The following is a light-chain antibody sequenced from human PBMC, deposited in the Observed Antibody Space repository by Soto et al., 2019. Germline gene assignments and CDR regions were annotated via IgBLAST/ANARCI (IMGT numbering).Light chain of an antibody. CDR3: QQYGSSPYT. J-gene: IGKJ2*01. Sequence: EIVLTQSPGTLSLSPGERATLSCRASQSVSSSYLAWYQQKPGQAPRLLIYGESSRATGIPDRFSGSGSGTDFTLTISRLEPEDCAVYYCQQYGSSPYTFGQGTKLEIK. V-gene: IGKV3-20*01. CDR1: QSVSSSY. CDR2: GES.